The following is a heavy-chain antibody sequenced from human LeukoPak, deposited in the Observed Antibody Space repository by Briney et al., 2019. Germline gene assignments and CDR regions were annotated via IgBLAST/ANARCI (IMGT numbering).Heavy chain of an antibody. Sequence: SETLSLTCAVYGGSFSGYYWSWIRQPPGKGLEWIGEINHSGGTNYNPSLKSRVTISVDTSKNQFSLKLSSVTAADTAVYYCASGRYYYDSSGPPTWGQGTLVTVSS. CDR3: ASGRYYYDSSGPPT. CDR2: INHSGGT. CDR1: GGSFSGYY. J-gene: IGHJ5*02. V-gene: IGHV4-34*01. D-gene: IGHD3-22*01.